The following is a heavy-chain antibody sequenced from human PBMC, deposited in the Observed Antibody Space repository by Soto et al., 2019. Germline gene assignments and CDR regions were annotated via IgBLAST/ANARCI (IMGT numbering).Heavy chain of an antibody. V-gene: IGHV3-64D*08. CDR1: GFTFSSYA. Sequence: GGSLRLSCSASGFTFSSYAMHWVRQAPGKGLEYVSAISSNGGSTYYADSVKGRFTISRDNSKNTLYLQMSSLRAEDTAVYYCVKDLSPIRYFDWLSPGIFDYWGQGTLVTVSS. D-gene: IGHD3-9*01. CDR2: ISSNGGST. J-gene: IGHJ4*02. CDR3: VKDLSPIRYFDWLSPGIFDY.